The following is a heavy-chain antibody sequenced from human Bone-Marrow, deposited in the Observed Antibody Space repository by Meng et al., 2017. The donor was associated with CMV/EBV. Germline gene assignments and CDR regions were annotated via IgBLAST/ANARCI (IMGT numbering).Heavy chain of an antibody. Sequence: ASVKVSCKASGYTFTGYYMHWVRQAPGQGLEWMGWINPNSGGTNYAQKFQGRVTMTRDTSISTAYMELSSLRSEDTAVYYCAREWGGKLESKYYGMDVWGQGTTVTGSS. CDR3: AREWGGKLESKYYGMDV. CDR2: INPNSGGT. D-gene: IGHD1-1*01. J-gene: IGHJ6*01. V-gene: IGHV1-2*02. CDR1: GYTFTGYY.